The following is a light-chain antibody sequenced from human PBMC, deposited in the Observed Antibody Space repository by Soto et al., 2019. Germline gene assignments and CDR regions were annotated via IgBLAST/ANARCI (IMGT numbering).Light chain of an antibody. CDR2: RNN. J-gene: IGLJ1*01. CDR3: AGWDDSLSGYV. Sequence: LTQPPSASGTPGQRVTISCSGSSSNIGSNYVYWYQQLPGTAPKLLVYRNNQRPSGAPDRFSGSKSGTSASLAISGLRSEDEADYYCAGWDDSLSGYVFGTGTRSPS. CDR1: SSNIGSNY. V-gene: IGLV1-47*01.